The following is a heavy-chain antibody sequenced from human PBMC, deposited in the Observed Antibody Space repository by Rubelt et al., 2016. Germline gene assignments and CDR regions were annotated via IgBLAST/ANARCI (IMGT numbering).Heavy chain of an antibody. V-gene: IGHV3-20*03. CDR3: ARSDPGRGYWFDP. CDR2: NGGST. J-gene: IGHJ5*02. Sequence: NGGSTGYADSVKGRFTISRDNAKNSLYLQMNSLRAEDTAVYYCARSDPGRGYWFDPWGQGTLVTVSS. D-gene: IGHD3-10*01.